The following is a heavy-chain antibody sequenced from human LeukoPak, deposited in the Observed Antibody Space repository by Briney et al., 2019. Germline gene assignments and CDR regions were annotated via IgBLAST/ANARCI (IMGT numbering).Heavy chain of an antibody. Sequence: GGSLRLSCVASGFTFNFFSMSWVRQAPGKGLEWVASITSGSSYIYIADSVKGRFTLSRDNARNSLSLHMTSLRVEDTAVYFCARKPGSSGWYYDPWGPGTLVSVSS. CDR1: GFTFNFFS. CDR2: ITSGSSYI. V-gene: IGHV3-21*01. J-gene: IGHJ5*02. D-gene: IGHD6-19*01. CDR3: ARKPGSSGWYYDP.